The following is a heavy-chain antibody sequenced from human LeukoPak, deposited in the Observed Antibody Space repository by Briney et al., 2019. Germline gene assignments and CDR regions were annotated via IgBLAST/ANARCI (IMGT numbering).Heavy chain of an antibody. CDR1: GFTFGDYA. CDR2: IRSKAYGGTT. D-gene: IGHD5-18*01. V-gene: IGHV3-49*04. Sequence: GGSLRLSCTASGFTFGDYAMSWVRQAPGKGLEWVGFIRSKAYGGTTEYAASVKGRFTISRDDFKSIAYLQMNSLKTEDTAVYYCTRDATNRGIQLWVAWGQGTLVTVSS. J-gene: IGHJ5*02. CDR3: TRDATNRGIQLWVA.